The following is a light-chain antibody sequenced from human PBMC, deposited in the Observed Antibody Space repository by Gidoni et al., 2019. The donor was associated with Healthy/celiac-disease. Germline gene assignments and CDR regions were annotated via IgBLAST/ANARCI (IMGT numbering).Light chain of an antibody. CDR3: SSYAGSNNWV. J-gene: IGLJ3*02. CDR1: SSDVGGYNY. Sequence: QSALTPPPSASGSPGQSVTISCTGTSSDVGGYNYVSWYQQHPGKAPKLMLYEVRKRPSGVPERFSCSKSGNTASLTVSGLQAEDEADYYCSSYAGSNNWVFGGGTKLTVL. CDR2: EVR. V-gene: IGLV2-8*01.